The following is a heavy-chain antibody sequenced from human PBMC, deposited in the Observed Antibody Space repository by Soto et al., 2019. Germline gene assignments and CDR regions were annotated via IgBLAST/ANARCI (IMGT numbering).Heavy chain of an antibody. CDR3: ARVCGGDCHYGMDV. J-gene: IGHJ6*02. CDR2: IYYSGST. CDR1: GGSISSGGYY. D-gene: IGHD2-21*02. Sequence: QVQLQESGPGLVKPSQTLSLTCTVSGGSISSGGYYWSWIRQHPGKGLEWIGYIYYSGSTYYNPSLKSRVTISVDTSKNQFSLKRSSVPAADTAVYYCARVCGGDCHYGMDVWGQGTTVTVSS. V-gene: IGHV4-31*03.